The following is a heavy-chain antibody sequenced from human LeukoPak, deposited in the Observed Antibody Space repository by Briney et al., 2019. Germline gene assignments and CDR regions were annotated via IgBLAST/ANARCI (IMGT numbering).Heavy chain of an antibody. CDR1: GLTFSSHA. CDR2: ISSSGSGGSI. V-gene: IGHV3-23*01. J-gene: IGHJ4*02. CDR3: AKEKTGWSGVIDS. D-gene: IGHD6-19*01. Sequence: GGSLRLSCEASGLTFSSHAMNWVRQAPGKGLEWVSGISSSGSGGSIHYADSVMGRFTISRDNSKNTLHLQMNSLRAEDTGIYYCAKEKTGWSGVIDSWGQGTQVTVSS.